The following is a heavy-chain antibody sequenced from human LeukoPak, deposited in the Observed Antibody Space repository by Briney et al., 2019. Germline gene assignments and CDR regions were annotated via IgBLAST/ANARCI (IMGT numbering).Heavy chain of an antibody. CDR1: GGSISGYY. V-gene: IGHV4-59*08. CDR2: IYYSGST. J-gene: IGHJ5*02. Sequence: SETLSLTCTVSGGSISGYYWSWIRQPPGKGLEWIGDIYYSGSTNYNPSLKSRGTISIDTSKKQFSLKLSSVTAADTDVYNCARRYCSSTSCYGWFDPWGQGTLVTVSS. D-gene: IGHD2-2*01. CDR3: ARRYCSSTSCYGWFDP.